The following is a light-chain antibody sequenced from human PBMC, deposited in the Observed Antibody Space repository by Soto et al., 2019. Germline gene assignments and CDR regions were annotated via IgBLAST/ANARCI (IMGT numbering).Light chain of an antibody. CDR2: RAS. J-gene: IGKJ3*01. Sequence: DIQTTQSPSTLSASVGDRVTITCRASQSISTWLAWYQQKPGTAPKHLIYRASNLESGVPSRFSGSGSGTEFTLTISSLQPDDFATYYCQQYTTYSGTFGPGTKVDIK. V-gene: IGKV1-5*03. CDR1: QSISTW. CDR3: QQYTTYSGT.